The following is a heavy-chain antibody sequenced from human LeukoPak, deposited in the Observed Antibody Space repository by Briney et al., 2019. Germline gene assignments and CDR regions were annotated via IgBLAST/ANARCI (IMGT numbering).Heavy chain of an antibody. CDR3: AKEGEWLVRGSYGMDV. D-gene: IGHD6-19*01. V-gene: IGHV3-23*01. Sequence: GGSLRLSCAASGFTFSSYAMSWVRQAPGKGLEWVSAISGSGGSTYYADSVKGRFTISRDNSKNTLYLQMNSLRAEDTAVYYCAKEGEWLVRGSYGMDVWGQGTTVTVSS. CDR1: GFTFSSYA. J-gene: IGHJ6*02. CDR2: ISGSGGST.